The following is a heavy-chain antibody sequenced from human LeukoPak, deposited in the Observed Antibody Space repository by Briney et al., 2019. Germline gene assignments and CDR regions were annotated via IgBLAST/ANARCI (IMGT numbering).Heavy chain of an antibody. Sequence: GGSLRLSCVASGFTVSNKYISWVRQAPGKGLEWVSVIYSGGSTYYADSVKGRFTISRDNSKNTLYLQMNSLRAEDTAVYYCARAAVAGAHGYYYYMDVWGKGTTVTVSS. CDR1: GFTVSNKY. D-gene: IGHD6-19*01. J-gene: IGHJ6*03. CDR3: ARAAVAGAHGYYYYMDV. CDR2: IYSGGST. V-gene: IGHV3-53*05.